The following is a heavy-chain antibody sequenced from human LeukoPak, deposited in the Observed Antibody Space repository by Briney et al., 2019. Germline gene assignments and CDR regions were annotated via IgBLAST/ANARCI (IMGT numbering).Heavy chain of an antibody. V-gene: IGHV4-34*01. J-gene: IGHJ4*02. CDR2: INHSGST. CDR1: GGSFSGYY. Sequence: SETLSLTCAVYGGSFSGYYWSWIRQPPGKGLEWIGEINHSGSTNYNPSLKSRVTISVDTSKNQFSLKLSSVTAADTAVYYCARGSRYSSGRRPNPKNDYWGQGTLVTVSS. CDR3: ARGSRYSSGRRPNPKNDY. D-gene: IGHD6-19*01.